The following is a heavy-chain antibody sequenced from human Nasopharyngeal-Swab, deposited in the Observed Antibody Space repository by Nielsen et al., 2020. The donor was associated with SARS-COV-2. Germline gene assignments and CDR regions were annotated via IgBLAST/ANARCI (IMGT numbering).Heavy chain of an antibody. CDR1: GFSLSTSGMC. Sequence: SGPTLVKPTQTLTLTCTFSGFSLSTSGMCVSWIRQPPGKALEWLARIDWDDDKYYSTSLKTRLTISKDTSKNQVVLTMTNMDPVDTATYYCARIPLSSSHQVYFDYWGQGTLVTVSS. V-gene: IGHV2-70*11. CDR2: IDWDDDK. J-gene: IGHJ4*02. CDR3: ARIPLSSSHQVYFDY. D-gene: IGHD6-6*01.